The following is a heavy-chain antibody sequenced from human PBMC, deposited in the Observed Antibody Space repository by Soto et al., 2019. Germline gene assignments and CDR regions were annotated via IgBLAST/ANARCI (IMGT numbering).Heavy chain of an antibody. CDR2: INAANGNT. Sequence: GASVKVSCKASGYTFTYPMHWVRQAPGQRLEWMGWINAANGNTNYAQKLQGRVTMTTDTSTSTAYMELRSLRSDDTAVYYCARDHHGDYSSDYWGQGTLVTVSS. J-gene: IGHJ4*02. CDR1: GYTFTYP. V-gene: IGHV1-18*01. D-gene: IGHD2-21*02. CDR3: ARDHHGDYSSDY.